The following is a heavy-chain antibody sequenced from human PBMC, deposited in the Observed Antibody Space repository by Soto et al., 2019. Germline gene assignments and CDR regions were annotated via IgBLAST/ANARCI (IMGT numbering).Heavy chain of an antibody. J-gene: IGHJ2*01. CDR1: GYSISAYY. D-gene: IGHD1-20*01. V-gene: IGHV1-2*02. CDR3: GRDPGIETITEGYFNF. CDR2: IDPKNGGT. Sequence: ASVKVSCKASGYSISAYYIHWVRQAPGQGLEWMGWIDPKNGGTVSAQKFQGRLTMTRDTSISTDYMDLSGLTSDDTALYYCGRDPGIETITEGYFNFWGRGTLVTVSS.